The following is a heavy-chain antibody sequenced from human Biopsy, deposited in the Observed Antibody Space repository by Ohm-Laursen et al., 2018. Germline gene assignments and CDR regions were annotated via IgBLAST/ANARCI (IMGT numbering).Heavy chain of an antibody. D-gene: IGHD3-22*01. CDR3: TRGGYYYDSLAYYYWFDP. J-gene: IGHJ5*02. V-gene: IGHV1-2*02. CDR2: INAKTGDT. Sequence: GASVKVSCKSSGYTFTGYHVHWVRQAPGQGLGWMGWINAKTGDTNYAQKFQGRVTMTRDTSISTAYVDLSSLRSDDTAVYYCTRGGYYYDSLAYYYWFDPWGQGTPVTVSS. CDR1: GYTFTGYH.